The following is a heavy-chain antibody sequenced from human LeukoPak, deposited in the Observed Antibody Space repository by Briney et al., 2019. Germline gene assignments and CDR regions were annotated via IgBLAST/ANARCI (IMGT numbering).Heavy chain of an antibody. CDR2: ISSSSSYI. D-gene: IGHD2-2*02. V-gene: IGHV3-21*01. CDR3: AREDIVVVPAAIVSGG. CDR1: GFTFSSYS. J-gene: IGHJ4*02. Sequence: GGSLRLSCAASGFTFSSYSMNWVRQAPGKGLEWVSSISSSSSYIYYTDSVKGRFTISRDNAKNSLYLQMNSLRAEDTVVYYCAREDIVVVPAAIVSGGWGQGTLVTVSS.